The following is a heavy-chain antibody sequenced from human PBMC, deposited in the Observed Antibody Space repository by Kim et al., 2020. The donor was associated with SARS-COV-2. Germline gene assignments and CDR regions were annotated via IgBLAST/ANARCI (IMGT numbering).Heavy chain of an antibody. D-gene: IGHD1-26*01. CDR3: ARGGGSYYGVIDY. J-gene: IGHJ4*02. V-gene: IGHV1-18*01. Sequence: YAQKLQGRVTMTTDTSTSTAYMGVRSLRSDDTAVYYCARGGGSYYGVIDYWGQGTLVTVSS.